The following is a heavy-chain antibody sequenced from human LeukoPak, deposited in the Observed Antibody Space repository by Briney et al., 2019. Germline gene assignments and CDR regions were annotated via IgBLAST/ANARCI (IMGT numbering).Heavy chain of an antibody. CDR1: GGSISSGDYY. CDR3: ARPYYDFWSGYFWIDP. CDR2: IYYSGST. Sequence: SQTLSLTCTVSGGSISSGDYYWSWIRQPPGKGLEWIGYIYYSGSTYCNPSLKSRVTISVDTSKNQFSLKLSSVTAADTAVYYCARPYYDFWSGYFWIDPWGQGTLVTVSS. V-gene: IGHV4-30-4*08. D-gene: IGHD3-3*01. J-gene: IGHJ5*02.